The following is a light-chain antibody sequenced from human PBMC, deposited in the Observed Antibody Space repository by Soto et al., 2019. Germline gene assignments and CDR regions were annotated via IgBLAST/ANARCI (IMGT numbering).Light chain of an antibody. CDR2: DVY. CDR3: SSYTSNSTLV. CDR1: SSDVAAYDY. V-gene: IGLV2-14*01. Sequence: QSALTQPASVSGSPGQSITISCTGTSSDVAAYDYVSWFQQHPGKAPKLMIYDVYNRPSGVSNRFSGSKSGNTASLTISGLQAEDESEYYCSSYTSNSTLVFGAGTKVTVL. J-gene: IGLJ1*01.